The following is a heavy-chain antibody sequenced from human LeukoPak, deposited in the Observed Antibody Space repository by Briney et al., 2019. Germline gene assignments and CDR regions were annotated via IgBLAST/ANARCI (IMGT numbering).Heavy chain of an antibody. CDR1: GYTFTSYG. V-gene: IGHV1-18*01. CDR2: IRAYNGNT. D-gene: IGHD2-2*01. Sequence: ASVKVSCKASGYTFTSYGISWVRQAPGQGLEWMGWIRAYNGNTNYAQKLQGRVTMTTDTSTSTAYMELSRLRSDDTAVYYCARDVGSCSSTSCWGQGTLVTVSS. J-gene: IGHJ4*02. CDR3: ARDVGSCSSTSC.